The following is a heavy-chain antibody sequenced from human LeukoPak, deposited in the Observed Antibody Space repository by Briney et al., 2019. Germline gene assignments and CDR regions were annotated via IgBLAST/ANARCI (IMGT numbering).Heavy chain of an antibody. V-gene: IGHV3-48*01. Sequence: GGSLRLSCAASGFTFSSYSMNWVRQAPGKGLEWVSYISSSSSTIYYADSVKGRFTISRDNSKNTLYLQMNSLRAEDTAVYYCAKDSQGYCSSTSCYCGMDVWGQGTTVTVSS. D-gene: IGHD2-2*01. CDR1: GFTFSSYS. CDR3: AKDSQGYCSSTSCYCGMDV. CDR2: ISSSSSTI. J-gene: IGHJ6*02.